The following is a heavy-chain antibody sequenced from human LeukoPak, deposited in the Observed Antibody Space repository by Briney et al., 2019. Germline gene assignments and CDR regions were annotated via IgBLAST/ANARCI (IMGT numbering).Heavy chain of an antibody. J-gene: IGHJ3*02. CDR1: GFTFSSYA. Sequence: GGSLRLSCAASGFTFSSYAMSWVRQAPGKGLEWVSAISGSGGSTYYADSVKGRFTISRDNSKNTLYLQTNSLRAEDTAVYYCAKSDYYYDSSGYYRRTPLRHAFDIWAKGQWSPSLQ. CDR3: AKSDYYYDSSGYYRRTPLRHAFDI. V-gene: IGHV3-23*01. D-gene: IGHD3-22*01. CDR2: ISGSGGST.